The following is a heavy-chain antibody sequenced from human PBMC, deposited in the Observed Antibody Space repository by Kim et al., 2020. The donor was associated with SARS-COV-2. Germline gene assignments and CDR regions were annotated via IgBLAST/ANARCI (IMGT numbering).Heavy chain of an antibody. D-gene: IGHD3-10*01. J-gene: IGHJ5*02. Sequence: SETLSLTCTVSGGSISSGGYYWSWIRQHPGKGLEWIGYIYYSGSTYYNPSLKSRVTISVDTSKNQFSLKLSSVTAADTAVYYCARAPIGMVRDYNWFDPWGQGPLVTVSS. CDR2: IYYSGST. V-gene: IGHV4-31*03. CDR1: GGSISSGGYY. CDR3: ARAPIGMVRDYNWFDP.